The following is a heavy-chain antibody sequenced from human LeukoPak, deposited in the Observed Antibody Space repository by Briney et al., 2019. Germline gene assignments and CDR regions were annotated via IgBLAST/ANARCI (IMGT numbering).Heavy chain of an antibody. V-gene: IGHV4-34*01. D-gene: IGHD1-26*01. CDR1: GGSFSGYN. J-gene: IGHJ4*02. CDR3: ARGAPKVGANYDY. CDR2: INHSGST. Sequence: PSETLSLTCAVYGGSFSGYNWSWIRQPPGKGLEWIGEINHSGSTNYNPSLKSRVTISVDTSKNQFSLKLSSVTAADTAVYYCARGAPKVGANYDYWGQGTLVTVSS.